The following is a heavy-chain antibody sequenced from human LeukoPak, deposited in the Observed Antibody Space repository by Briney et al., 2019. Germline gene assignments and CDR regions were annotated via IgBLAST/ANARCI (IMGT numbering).Heavy chain of an antibody. CDR3: ARGGQRSQYYYFMDV. CDR1: GYTFTGYY. Sequence: ASVKVSCKASGYTFTGYYMHWVRQATGQGLEWMGWMHPNSANTGYAQKFQGRVTMTRNTSIGTAYMELSSLRSEDTAVYYCARGGQRSQYYYFMDVWGKGTTVTVSS. D-gene: IGHD1-26*01. CDR2: MHPNSANT. V-gene: IGHV1-8*02. J-gene: IGHJ6*03.